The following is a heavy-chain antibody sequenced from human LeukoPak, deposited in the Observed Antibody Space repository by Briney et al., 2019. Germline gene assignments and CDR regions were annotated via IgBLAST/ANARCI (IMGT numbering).Heavy chain of an antibody. J-gene: IGHJ4*02. CDR2: VYWNDAK. CDR1: GFALSSPGGG. D-gene: IGHD5-18*01. CDR3: AHKDADTTMVPHY. V-gene: IGHV2-5*01. Sequence: SGPTLFHPTPTLTLTGSFSGFALSSPGGGVGWIRQPPGMHLEWLSLVYWNDAKRYSPSLRSRLTITKDSAKNQLVLTMTNMDPLDTATYYCAHKDADTTMVPHYWGQGTLVIVSS.